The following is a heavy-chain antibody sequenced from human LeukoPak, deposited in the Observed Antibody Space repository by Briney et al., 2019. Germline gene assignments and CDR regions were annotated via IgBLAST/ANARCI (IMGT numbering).Heavy chain of an antibody. Sequence: LPGGSLRLSCAASGFTFSSYRMHWVRQAPGKGLVWVSRINTDGSSTSYADSVKGRFTISRDNSKNTLYLQMNSLRAEDTAVYYCARGRRSYAGAFDIWGQGTMVTVSS. CDR3: ARGRRSYAGAFDI. CDR1: GFTFSSYR. J-gene: IGHJ3*02. D-gene: IGHD4-17*01. CDR2: INTDGSST. V-gene: IGHV3-74*01.